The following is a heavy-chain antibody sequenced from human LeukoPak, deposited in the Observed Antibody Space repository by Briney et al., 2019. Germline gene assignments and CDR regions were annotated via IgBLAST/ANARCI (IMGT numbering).Heavy chain of an antibody. CDR1: GGSISSYY. Sequence: SETLSLTCTVSGGSISSYYWSWIRQPPGKGLEWIGYIYYSGSTNYNPSLKSRVTISVDTSKNQFSLKLSSVTAADTAVYYCARDYFPVRGYSYGYLSGPAYFDLWGRGTLVTVSS. CDR3: ARDYFPVRGYSYGYLSGPAYFDL. CDR2: IYYSGST. V-gene: IGHV4-59*01. D-gene: IGHD5-18*01. J-gene: IGHJ2*01.